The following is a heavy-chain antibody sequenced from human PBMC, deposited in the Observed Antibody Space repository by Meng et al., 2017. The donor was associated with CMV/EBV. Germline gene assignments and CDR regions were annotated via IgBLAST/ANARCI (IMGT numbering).Heavy chain of an antibody. CDR2: IYSGGST. D-gene: IGHD6-6*01. Sequence: GGSLRLSCAASGFTVSSNYVSWVRQAPGKGLEWVSVIYSGGSTYYADSVKGRFTISRDNSKNTLYLQTNSLRAEDTAMYYCAGSSSSYYYYGMDVWGQGTTVTVSS. CDR3: AGSSSSYYYYGMDV. J-gene: IGHJ6*02. CDR1: GFTVSSNY. V-gene: IGHV3-53*01.